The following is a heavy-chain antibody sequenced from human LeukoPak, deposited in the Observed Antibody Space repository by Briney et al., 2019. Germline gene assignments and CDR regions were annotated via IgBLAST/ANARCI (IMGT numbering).Heavy chain of an antibody. Sequence: AASVKVSCKASGGTFSSYAISWVRQAPGQGLEWMGRINPNSGGTNYAQRFQGRVTMTRDTSISTAYMELSRLRSDDTAVYYCARSLPGYSSRAQYNWFDPWGQGTLVTVSS. CDR2: INPNSGGT. CDR3: ARSLPGYSSRAQYNWFDP. V-gene: IGHV1-2*06. D-gene: IGHD6-13*01. CDR1: GGTFSSYA. J-gene: IGHJ5*02.